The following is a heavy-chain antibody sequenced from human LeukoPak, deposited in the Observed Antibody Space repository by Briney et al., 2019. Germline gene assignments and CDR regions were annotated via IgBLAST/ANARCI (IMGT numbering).Heavy chain of an antibody. CDR1: GGSISSYY. J-gene: IGHJ6*03. CDR3: ARKGNYYYMDV. D-gene: IGHD3-10*01. V-gene: IGHV4-59*08. CDR2: IYYSGST. Sequence: PSETLSLTCTVSGGSISSYYWSWIRQPPGKGLEWIGYIYYSGSTNYNPSLKSRVTISVDTSKKQFSLKLSSVTAADTAVYYCARKGNYYYMDVWGKGTTVTVSS.